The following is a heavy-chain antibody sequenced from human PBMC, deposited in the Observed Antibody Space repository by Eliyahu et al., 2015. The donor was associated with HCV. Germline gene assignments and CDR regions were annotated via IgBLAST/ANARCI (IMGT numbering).Heavy chain of an antibody. Sequence: QVQLVQSGAEVKKPGASVKVSCKASGYTFTSYGISWVRQAPGQGLEWXGWISAYXGXXNYAQKLQGRVTMTTDTSTSTAYMELRSLRSDDTAVYYCARDRPRTTVMYYYGMDXWGQGTTVTVSS. CDR3: ARDRPRTTVMYYYGMDX. CDR1: GYTFTSYG. D-gene: IGHD4-17*01. CDR2: ISAYXGXX. V-gene: IGHV1-18*01. J-gene: IGHJ6*02.